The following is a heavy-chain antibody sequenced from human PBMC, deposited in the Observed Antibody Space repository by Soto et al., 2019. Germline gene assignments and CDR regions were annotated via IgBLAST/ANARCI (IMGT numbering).Heavy chain of an antibody. J-gene: IGHJ6*02. CDR3: ASPRSNTAMVSGGMDV. V-gene: IGHV1-69*01. Sequence: QVQLVQSGAEVKKPGSSVKVSCKASGGTFSSYAISWVRQAPGQGLEWMGGIIPIFGTANYAQKFQGRVTITADETTSTAYMELSSLRSEDTAVYYCASPRSNTAMVSGGMDVWGQGTTVTVSS. CDR1: GGTFSSYA. D-gene: IGHD5-18*01. CDR2: IIPIFGTA.